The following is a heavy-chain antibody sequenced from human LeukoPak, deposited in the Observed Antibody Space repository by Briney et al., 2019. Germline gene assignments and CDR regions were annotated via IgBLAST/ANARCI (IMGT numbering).Heavy chain of an antibody. J-gene: IGHJ4*02. CDR2: ISSSGGYI. Sequence: GGSLRLSCAASGFNIKTYSMTWVRQAPGKGLEWVSTISSSGGYIYYADSVKGRFAISRDTAKNSLYLQMTSLRAEDTALYYCANFDYWGQGTLVTVSS. V-gene: IGHV3-21*04. CDR1: GFNIKTYS. CDR3: ANFDY.